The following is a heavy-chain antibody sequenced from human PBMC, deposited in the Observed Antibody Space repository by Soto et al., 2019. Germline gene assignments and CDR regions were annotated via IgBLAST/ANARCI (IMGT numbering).Heavy chain of an antibody. J-gene: IGHJ4*02. CDR3: ARAAAGTRRYFDY. CDR1: GFTFSSYS. D-gene: IGHD6-13*01. Sequence: GGSLRLSCAASGFTFSSYSMNWVRQAPGKGLEWVSSISSSSSYIYYADSVKGRFTISRDNAKNSLYLQMNSLRAEDTAVYYCARAAAGTRRYFDYWGQGTLVTVSS. CDR2: ISSSSSYI. V-gene: IGHV3-21*01.